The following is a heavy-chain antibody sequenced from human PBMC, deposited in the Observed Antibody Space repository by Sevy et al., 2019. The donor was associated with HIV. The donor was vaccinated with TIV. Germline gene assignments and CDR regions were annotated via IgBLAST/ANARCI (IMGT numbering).Heavy chain of an antibody. CDR3: TRALIVVTGFFRYYHGMDV. Sequence: GGFLRLSCAASGFTFSDHYMDWVRQAPGKGLEWVGRSRNKANSYTTEYAASVKGRFTISRDESKNSLYLQMNSLKSEDTAIYYCTRALIVVTGFFRYYHGMDVWGQGTTVTVSS. D-gene: IGHD6-19*01. CDR2: SRNKANSYTT. CDR1: GFTFSDHY. V-gene: IGHV3-72*01. J-gene: IGHJ6*02.